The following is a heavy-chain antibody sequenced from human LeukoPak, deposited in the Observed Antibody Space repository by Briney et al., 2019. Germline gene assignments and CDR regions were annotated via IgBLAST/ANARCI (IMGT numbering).Heavy chain of an antibody. J-gene: IGHJ4*02. V-gene: IGHV1-69*05. CDR1: GGTFSSYA. D-gene: IGHD4-23*01. CDR2: IIPIFGTA. Sequence: GSSVKVSCKASGGTFSSYAISWVRQAPGQGLEWMERIIPIFGTANYAQKFQGRVTITTDESTSTAYMELSSLRSEDTAVYYCAWGAMVVTPFDYWGQGTLVTVSS. CDR3: AWGAMVVTPFDY.